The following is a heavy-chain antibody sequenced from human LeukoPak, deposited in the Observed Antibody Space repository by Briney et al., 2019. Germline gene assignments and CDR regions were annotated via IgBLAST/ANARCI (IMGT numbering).Heavy chain of an antibody. J-gene: IGHJ4*02. V-gene: IGHV3-74*01. CDR1: GFTFSSYW. Sequence: GGSLRLSCAASGFTFSSYWMHWVRQAPGKGLVWVSRINSDGSSTSHADSVKGRFTISRDNAKNTLYLQMNRLRAEDTAVYYCARTAVAGQFDYWGQGTLVTVSS. CDR2: INSDGSST. CDR3: ARTAVAGQFDY. D-gene: IGHD6-19*01.